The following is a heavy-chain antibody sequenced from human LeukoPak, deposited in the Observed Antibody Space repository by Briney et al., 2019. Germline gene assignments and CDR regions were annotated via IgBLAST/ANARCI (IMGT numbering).Heavy chain of an antibody. CDR2: IKSKTDGGTT. CDR1: GFTFSNAL. D-gene: IGHD3-10*01. J-gene: IGHJ4*02. Sequence: GGSLRLSSAASGFTFSNALMSWVRQAPGKGLEWVVRIKSKTDGGTTDYAAPVKGRFTISRDDSKNTLSLQMNSLKTEDTAVYYCTTEPGDYFDYWGQGTLVTVSS. V-gene: IGHV3-15*01. CDR3: TTEPGDYFDY.